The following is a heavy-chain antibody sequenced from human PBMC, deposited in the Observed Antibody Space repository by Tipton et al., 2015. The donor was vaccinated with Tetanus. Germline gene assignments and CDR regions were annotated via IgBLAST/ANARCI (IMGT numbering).Heavy chain of an antibody. D-gene: IGHD6-19*01. Sequence: SLRLSCAASGFTFNSYAMSWVRQAPGKGLEWVSSISAGGASTYYADSVRGRFTFSRDNSRNTLYLQMNSLRAEDTAMYYCARNTSGYFDHWGQGTLVTVSS. CDR1: GFTFNSYA. CDR3: ARNTSGYFDH. J-gene: IGHJ4*02. V-gene: IGHV3-23*01. CDR2: ISAGGAST.